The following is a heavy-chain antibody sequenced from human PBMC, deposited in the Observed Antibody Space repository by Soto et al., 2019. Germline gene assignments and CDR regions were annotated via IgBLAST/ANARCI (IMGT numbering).Heavy chain of an antibody. D-gene: IGHD5-12*01. Sequence: QVQLVESGGGVVQPGRSLRLSCAASGFTFSSYAMHWVRQAPGTGLEWVAVISYDGSNKYYADSVKGRFIISRDNSKNTLYLQMNSLRAEDTAVYYCARFSGYVAAPFDYWGQGTLVTVSS. CDR3: ARFSGYVAAPFDY. V-gene: IGHV3-30-3*01. J-gene: IGHJ4*02. CDR2: ISYDGSNK. CDR1: GFTFSSYA.